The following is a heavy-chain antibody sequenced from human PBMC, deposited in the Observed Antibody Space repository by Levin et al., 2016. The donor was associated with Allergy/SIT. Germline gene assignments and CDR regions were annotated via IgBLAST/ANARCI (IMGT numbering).Heavy chain of an antibody. V-gene: IGHV4-61*01. CDR3: ARDGSGGANEY. CDR1: GGSVSSGNHY. Sequence: SETLSLTCTVSGGSVSSGNHYWSWIRQPPGKGLEWISYIYYTGSTNDNPSNYNPSLKSRVTMSIDTSKNQFSLNLRSVTPADTAVYYCARDGSGGANEYWGQGTLVTVSS. J-gene: IGHJ4*02. CDR2: IYYTGSTNDNPS. D-gene: IGHD4/OR15-4a*01.